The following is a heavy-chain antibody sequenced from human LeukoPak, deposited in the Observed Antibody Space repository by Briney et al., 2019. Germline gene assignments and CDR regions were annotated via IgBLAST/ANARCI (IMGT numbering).Heavy chain of an antibody. CDR2: IYYSGST. CDR3: ARSRDVYNFEY. D-gene: IGHD5-24*01. CDR1: GGSISSSSYY. Sequence: SETLSLTCTVSGGSISSSSYYWGWIRQPPGKGLEWIGSIYYSGSTYYNPSLKSRVTISVDTSKNQFSLKLSSVTAADTAVYYCARSRDVYNFEYWGQGTLVTVSS. V-gene: IGHV4-39*01. J-gene: IGHJ4*02.